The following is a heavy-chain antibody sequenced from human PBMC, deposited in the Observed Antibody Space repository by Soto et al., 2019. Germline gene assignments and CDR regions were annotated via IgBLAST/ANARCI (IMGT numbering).Heavy chain of an antibody. V-gene: IGHV3-13*01. CDR1: GFTFGGFD. D-gene: IGHD4-17*01. Sequence: GGSLRLSCEASGFTFGGFDMHWVRQPTGKGLEWVSSIGTAGDTYYAVSVKGRFTISRDNAKNSLSLQMNSLTAADTAVYYCARLDGLRTAFDYWGQGTLVTVSS. J-gene: IGHJ4*02. CDR3: ARLDGLRTAFDY. CDR2: IGTAGDT.